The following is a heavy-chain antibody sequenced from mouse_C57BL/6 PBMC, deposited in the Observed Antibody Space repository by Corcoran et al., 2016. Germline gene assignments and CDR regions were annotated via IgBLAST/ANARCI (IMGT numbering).Heavy chain of an antibody. D-gene: IGHD4-1*01. CDR2: IWDDGSKK. Sequence: VQLVESGGGVVQPGKSLRLSCAASGFTLSGYGLHWVRQAPGKGREWVAVIWDDGSKKYYTDSVKGRFTISRDDSKNTLYLQMNSLRADDTAVYYCARGGGGNWFDPWGQGTLVIVSS. CDR3: ARGGGGNWFDP. CDR1: GFTLSGYG. V-gene: IGHV5-17*01. J-gene: IGHJ4*01.